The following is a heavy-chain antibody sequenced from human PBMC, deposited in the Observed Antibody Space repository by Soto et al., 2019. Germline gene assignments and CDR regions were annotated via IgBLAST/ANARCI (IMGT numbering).Heavy chain of an antibody. CDR3: ARDMKRYDSSGYYLFDY. D-gene: IGHD3-22*01. V-gene: IGHV4-4*02. CDR1: GGSISSSNW. J-gene: IGHJ4*02. CDR2: IYHSGST. Sequence: SETLSLTCAVSGGSISSSNWWSWVRQPPGKGLEWIGEIYHSGSTNYNPSLKSRVTISVDKSKNQFSLKLSSVTAADTAVYYCARDMKRYDSSGYYLFDYWGQGTLVTVS.